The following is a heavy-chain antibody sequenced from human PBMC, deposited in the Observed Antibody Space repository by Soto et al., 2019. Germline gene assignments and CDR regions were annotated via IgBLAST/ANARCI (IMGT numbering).Heavy chain of an antibody. CDR2: ISYEGSNT. CDR3: ARVTPGNNLYYFSGLDV. J-gene: IGHJ6*02. Sequence: QVHLVESGGGVVQPGRSLRLSCSASGFTFDTYGLHWVRQAPGKGLQWVALISYEGSNTYYADSVRGRLTISRDNSKNTLYLQLNSLRPEDAGVYYCARVTPGNNLYYFSGLDVWGQGTSVTVSS. V-gene: IGHV3-30-3*01. CDR1: GFTFDTYG. D-gene: IGHD3-10*01.